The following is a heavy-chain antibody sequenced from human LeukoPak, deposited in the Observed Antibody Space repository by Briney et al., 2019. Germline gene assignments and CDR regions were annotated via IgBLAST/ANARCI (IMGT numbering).Heavy chain of an antibody. J-gene: IGHJ4*02. CDR1: GGSISSSSYY. CDR3: ARHEVGATRSYFDY. CDR2: IYYSGST. Sequence: SETLSLTRTVSGGSISSSSYYWGWIRQPPGKGLEWIGSIYYSGSTYYNPSLKSRVTISVDTTKNQFSLKLSSVTAADTAVYYCARHEVGATRSYFDYWGQGTLVTVSS. V-gene: IGHV4-39*01. D-gene: IGHD1-26*01.